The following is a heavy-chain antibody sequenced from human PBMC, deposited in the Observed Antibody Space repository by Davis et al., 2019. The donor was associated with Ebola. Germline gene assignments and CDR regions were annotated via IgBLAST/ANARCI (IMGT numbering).Heavy chain of an antibody. J-gene: IGHJ5*02. V-gene: IGHV3-7*01. CDR1: GFTFSSYW. Sequence: GESLKISCAASGFTFSSYWMSWVRQAPGKGLEWVANIKQDGSDKYYVDSVKGRFTISRDNAKNSLYLQMNSLRAEDTAVYYCARDGREFLEWLFNWFDPWGQGILVTVSS. D-gene: IGHD3-3*01. CDR2: IKQDGSDK. CDR3: ARDGREFLEWLFNWFDP.